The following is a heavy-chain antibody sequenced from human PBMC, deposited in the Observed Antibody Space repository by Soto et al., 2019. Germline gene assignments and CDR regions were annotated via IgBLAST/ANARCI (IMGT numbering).Heavy chain of an antibody. Sequence: QVQLQESGPGLVKPSQTLSLTCTVSGGSIDNYEYYWTWIRQPPGKGMEWFGYIYYSGRTNYNPSLNSRLTISLDTSKNKFSLRLNSVSAADTAMYYCARDRSNSPDYFDFWGQGTLVTVSS. J-gene: IGHJ4*02. V-gene: IGHV4-30-4*01. CDR3: ARDRSNSPDYFDF. CDR1: GGSIDNYEYY. D-gene: IGHD6-6*01. CDR2: IYYSGRT.